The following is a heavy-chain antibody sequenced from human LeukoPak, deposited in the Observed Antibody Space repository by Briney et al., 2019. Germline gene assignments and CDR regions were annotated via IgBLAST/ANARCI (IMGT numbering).Heavy chain of an antibody. CDR2: ITWNSGSI. J-gene: IGHJ4*02. CDR3: AKAIRYSTGWFYLDS. D-gene: IGHD6-19*01. Sequence: GRSLRLSCAASGFTFDDYAMHWVRQAPGQGLEWVSGITWNSGSIGYADSVKGRFTISRDNAKTSLYLQMNSLRAEDMALYYCAKAIRYSTGWFYLDSWGQGTLVTVSS. CDR1: GFTFDDYA. V-gene: IGHV3-9*03.